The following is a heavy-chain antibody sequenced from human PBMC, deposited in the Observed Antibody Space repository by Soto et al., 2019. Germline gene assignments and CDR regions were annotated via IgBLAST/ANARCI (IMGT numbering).Heavy chain of an antibody. CDR3: ARFRGSHRIQYFDY. D-gene: IGHD3-10*01. CDR2: IYYSGST. J-gene: IGHJ4*02. CDR1: GGSISSYY. Sequence: TSETLSLTCTVSGGSISSYYWSWIRQPPGKGLEWIGYIYYSGSTNYNPSLKSRVTISVDTSKNQFSLKLSSVTAADTAVYYCARFRGSHRIQYFDYWGQGTLVTVSS. V-gene: IGHV4-59*01.